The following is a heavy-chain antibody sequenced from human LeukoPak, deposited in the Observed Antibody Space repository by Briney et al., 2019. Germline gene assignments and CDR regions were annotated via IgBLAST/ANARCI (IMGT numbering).Heavy chain of an antibody. CDR2: IRSKADNCAT. D-gene: IGHD5-24*01. Sequence: QPGGSLRLSCAASGFTFSGSPILWVRQASGKGLEWVGRIRSKADNCATAYAASVQGRCTISRDDSKNTAYLQLNSLKIEDTAVYYCTQFNYWGQGALVTVSS. V-gene: IGHV3-73*01. J-gene: IGHJ4*02. CDR3: TQFNY. CDR1: GFTFSGSP.